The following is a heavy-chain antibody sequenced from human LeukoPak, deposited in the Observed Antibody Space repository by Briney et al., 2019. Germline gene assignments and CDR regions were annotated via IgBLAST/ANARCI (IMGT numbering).Heavy chain of an antibody. Sequence: PGGSLRLSCAASGFTFSSYEMNWVRQAPGKRLEWVSYISSSGYTIYCADSVKGRFTISRDNAQSSLYLQLNSLRAEDTAVYFCARGDPPDYWGQGTLVTVSS. CDR2: ISSSGYTI. V-gene: IGHV3-48*03. J-gene: IGHJ4*02. CDR3: ARGDPPDY. CDR1: GFTFSSYE.